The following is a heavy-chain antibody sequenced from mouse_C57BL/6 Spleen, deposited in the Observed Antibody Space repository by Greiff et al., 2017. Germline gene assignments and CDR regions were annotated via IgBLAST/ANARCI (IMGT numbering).Heavy chain of an antibody. V-gene: IGHV5-4*01. CDR2: ISDGGSYT. CDR1: GFTFSSYA. Sequence: EVQLVESGGGLVKPGGSLKLSCAASGFTFSSYAMSWVRQTPEKRLEWVATISDGGSYTYDPDNVKGRFTISRDNAKNNLYLQMSHLKSEDTAMYYCARDPITTVVAHWYFDVWGTGTTVTVSS. J-gene: IGHJ1*03. D-gene: IGHD1-1*01. CDR3: ARDPITTVVAHWYFDV.